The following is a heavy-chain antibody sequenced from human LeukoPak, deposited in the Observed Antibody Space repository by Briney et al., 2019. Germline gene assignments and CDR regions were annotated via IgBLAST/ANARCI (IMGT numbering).Heavy chain of an antibody. V-gene: IGHV3-23*01. CDR2: ISGGSGTTYYA. CDR3: AKFDEALTGYFGY. J-gene: IGHJ4*02. Sequence: GGSLRLSCAAFGFTFSSYGMSWVRQSPGKGLEWVSGISGGSGTTYYAYYADSVKGRFTISRDNSKNTLYLQMNSLRAEDTAVYYCAKFDEALTGYFGYWGQGTLVTVSS. CDR1: GFTFSSYG. D-gene: IGHD3-9*01.